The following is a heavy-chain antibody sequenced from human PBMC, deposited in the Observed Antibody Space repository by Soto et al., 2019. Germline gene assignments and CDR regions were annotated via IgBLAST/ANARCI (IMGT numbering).Heavy chain of an antibody. Sequence: EVQLLESGGGLVQPGGSLRLSCAASGFTFSSYAMSWVRQAPGKGLEWVSAISGSGGSTYYADSVKGRFTISRDNSKNTLYLQMNSLRAEDTAVYYCAKDLVVVAAIPYWYFDLWGRGTLVTVSS. CDR1: GFTFSSYA. D-gene: IGHD2-15*01. J-gene: IGHJ2*01. CDR2: ISGSGGST. CDR3: AKDLVVVAAIPYWYFDL. V-gene: IGHV3-23*01.